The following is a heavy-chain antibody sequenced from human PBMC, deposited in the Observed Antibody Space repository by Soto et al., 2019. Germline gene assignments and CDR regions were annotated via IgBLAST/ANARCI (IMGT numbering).Heavy chain of an antibody. V-gene: IGHV3-21*01. J-gene: IGHJ4*02. CDR2: ISSSSYI. CDR3: ATSIVGATSLYYFDY. D-gene: IGHD1-26*01. CDR1: GFTFSSYS. Sequence: GGSLRLSCAASGFTFSSYSMNWVRQAPGKGLEWVSSISSSSYIYYADSVKGRFTISRDNAKNSLYLQMNSLRAEDTAVYYCATSIVGATSLYYFDYWGQGTLVTVSS.